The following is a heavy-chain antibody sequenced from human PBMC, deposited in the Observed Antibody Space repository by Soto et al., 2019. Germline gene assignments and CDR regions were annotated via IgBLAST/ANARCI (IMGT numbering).Heavy chain of an antibody. CDR1: GYTFTSCA. J-gene: IGHJ4*02. Sequence: ASVTVSCKASGYTFTSCARHWVRQAPGQRLEWMGWINAGNGNTKYSQKFQGRVTITRDTSASTAYMELSSLRSEDTAVYYCARGLNGYLHYFDYWGQGTPVTVSS. D-gene: IGHD5-18*01. V-gene: IGHV1-3*01. CDR3: ARGLNGYLHYFDY. CDR2: INAGNGNT.